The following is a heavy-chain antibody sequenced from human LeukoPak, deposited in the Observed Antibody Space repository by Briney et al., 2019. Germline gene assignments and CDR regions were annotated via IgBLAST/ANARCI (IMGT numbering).Heavy chain of an antibody. J-gene: IGHJ3*02. CDR3: ARVAASGTALDAFDR. Sequence: SETLSLTCAVSGYSISSGYYWGWIRQPPEKGLEWIGSMYHSGNTYFNPSLKSRVTIAVDTSKDQFSLTLSSVTAADTDVYFCARVAASGTALDAFDRWGQGTMVSVSS. D-gene: IGHD6-13*01. CDR2: MYHSGNT. CDR1: GYSISSGYY. V-gene: IGHV4-38-2*01.